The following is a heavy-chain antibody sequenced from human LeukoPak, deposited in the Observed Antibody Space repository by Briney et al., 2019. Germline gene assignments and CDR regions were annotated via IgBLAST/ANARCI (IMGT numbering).Heavy chain of an antibody. V-gene: IGHV4-34*01. CDR2: INHSGST. J-gene: IGHJ6*03. Sequence: PSETLSLTCAVYGGSFSGYYWSWVRQAPGKGLEWMGEINHSGSTNYNASLKSRVTISVDTSKNQFSLKLSSVTAADTAVYYCARVAAAGTGIFVNFYYSMDIWGKGTTVTISS. CDR3: ARVAAAGTGIFVNFYYSMDI. CDR1: GGSFSGYY. D-gene: IGHD6-13*01.